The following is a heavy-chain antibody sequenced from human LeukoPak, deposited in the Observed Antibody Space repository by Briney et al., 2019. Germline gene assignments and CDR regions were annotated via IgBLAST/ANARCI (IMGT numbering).Heavy chain of an antibody. V-gene: IGHV3-23*01. J-gene: IGHJ4*02. CDR1: GFTLSTYS. D-gene: IGHD3-16*01. CDR3: AKDSPGFGIVFGS. Sequence: PGGSLRLSCAASGFTLSTYSMSWVRQAPGKGLEWVSTITAGGGNKDYADSVKGRFTISRDNSKNTVYLQMNSLRAEDTAVYYCAKDSPGFGIVFGSWGQGTLVTVSS. CDR2: ITAGGGNK.